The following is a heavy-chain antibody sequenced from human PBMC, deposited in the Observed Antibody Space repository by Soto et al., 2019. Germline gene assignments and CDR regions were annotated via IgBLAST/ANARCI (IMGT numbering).Heavy chain of an antibody. CDR1: GFTFSSYA. Sequence: GGSLRLSCAASGFTFSSYAMSWVRQAPGKGLEWVSAISGSGGSTYYADSVKGRFTISRDNFKNTLYLQMNSLRAEDTAVYYCAKVPLYDFWSGYETYYYYYMDVWGKGTTVTVSS. CDR3: AKVPLYDFWSGYETYYYYYMDV. CDR2: ISGSGGST. V-gene: IGHV3-23*01. D-gene: IGHD3-3*01. J-gene: IGHJ6*03.